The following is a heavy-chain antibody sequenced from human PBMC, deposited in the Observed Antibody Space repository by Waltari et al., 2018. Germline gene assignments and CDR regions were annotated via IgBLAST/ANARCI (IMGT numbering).Heavy chain of an antibody. CDR2: IRYDGSKK. D-gene: IGHD3-22*01. CDR1: GFTFSSYG. Sequence: QVQLVESGGGVVQPGGSLRLSCAASGFTFSSYGMHWVRQAPGKGLEWVACIRYDGSKKDDADAVKGRVTISRDNSKNTLYLQMNSLRAEDTAVYYCAKVRGGYSADYYYYYMDVWGKGPTVPVSS. J-gene: IGHJ6*03. V-gene: IGHV3-30*02. CDR3: AKVRGGYSADYYYYYMDV.